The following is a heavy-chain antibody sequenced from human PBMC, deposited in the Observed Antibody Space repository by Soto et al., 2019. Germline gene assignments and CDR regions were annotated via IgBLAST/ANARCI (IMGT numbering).Heavy chain of an antibody. Sequence: GGSLRLSCADSGFTFSSYAMSWVRQAPGKGLEWVSAISSTTNYIYYGDSMKGRFTISRDNAKNSLYLEMNSLRAEDTAVYYCARESEDLTSNFAYWGQGTLVTVSS. V-gene: IGHV3-21*06. CDR1: GFTFSSYA. J-gene: IGHJ4*02. CDR3: ARESEDLTSNFAY. CDR2: ISSTTNYI.